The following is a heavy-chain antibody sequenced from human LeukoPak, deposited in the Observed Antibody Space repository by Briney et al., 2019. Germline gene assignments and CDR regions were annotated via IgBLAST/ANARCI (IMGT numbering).Heavy chain of an antibody. Sequence: GGSLTLSCALSGFLFSILAMGWVRHAPGEGPEWVSVISNNGGSTYYTESMTGRFTLSRDNSQNSLYRQTDRLRGSETAIDGGAKGPTSGIAFMNWFDPWGQGTLVTVSS. CDR2: ISNNGGST. CDR1: GFLFSILA. V-gene: IGHV3-23*01. J-gene: IGHJ5*02. CDR3: AKGPTSGIAFMNWFDP. D-gene: IGHD6-13*01.